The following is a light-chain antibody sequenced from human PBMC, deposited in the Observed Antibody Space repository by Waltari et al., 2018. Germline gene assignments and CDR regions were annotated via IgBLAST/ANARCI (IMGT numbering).Light chain of an antibody. J-gene: IGKJ4*01. CDR3: QHRTTWPPSLT. CDR1: QSISSS. CDR2: DTS. V-gene: IGKV3-11*01. Sequence: IVLTQSPATMSLSQGERATLSCRDSQSISSSLAWYQQKPGQAPRLLIYDTSKRATVIPSRFSGSGSGTDFTLTISSLEPEDFAVYYCQHRTTWPPSLTFGGGTRVEVK.